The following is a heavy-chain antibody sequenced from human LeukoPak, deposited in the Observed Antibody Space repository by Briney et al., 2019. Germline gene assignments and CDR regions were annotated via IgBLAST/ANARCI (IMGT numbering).Heavy chain of an antibody. CDR1: GGSISSGGYS. CDR2: IYHSGST. D-gene: IGHD1-26*01. J-gene: IGHJ3*02. V-gene: IGHV4-30-2*01. Sequence: SQTLSLTCAVSGGSISSGGYSWSWIRRPPGKGLEWIGYIYHSGSTYYNPSLKSRVTISVDRSKNQFSLKLSSVTAADTAVYYCAREWANGNAFDIWGQGTMVTVSS. CDR3: AREWANGNAFDI.